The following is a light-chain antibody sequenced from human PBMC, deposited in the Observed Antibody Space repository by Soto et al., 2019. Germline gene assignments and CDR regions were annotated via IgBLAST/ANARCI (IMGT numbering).Light chain of an antibody. CDR2: DVS. CDR1: ASDVGGYSY. CDR3: CSYAGSYTFV. J-gene: IGLJ1*01. Sequence: QSVLTQPLAVSGSPGQSVTISCTGTASDVGGYSYVSWYQQHPGKVPKLIIYDVSKWPSGVPDRFSGSKSGNTASLTISGLQAEDEGDYYCCSYAGSYTFVFGTGTKVTVL. V-gene: IGLV2-11*01.